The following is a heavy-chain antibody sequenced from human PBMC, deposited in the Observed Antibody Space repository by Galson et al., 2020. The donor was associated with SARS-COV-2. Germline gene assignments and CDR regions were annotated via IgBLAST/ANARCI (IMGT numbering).Heavy chain of an antibody. CDR2: INHSGST. CDR1: GGSFSGYY. J-gene: IGHJ6*03. CDR3: ARGQGVRWLRGDHYYMDV. V-gene: IGHV4-34*01. Sequence: SETLSLTCAVYGGSFSGYYWSWIRQPPGKGLEWIGEINHSGSTNYNPSLKSRVTISVDTSKNQFSLKLSSVTAADTAVYYCARGQGVRWLRGDHYYMDVWGKGTTVTISS. D-gene: IGHD4-17*01.